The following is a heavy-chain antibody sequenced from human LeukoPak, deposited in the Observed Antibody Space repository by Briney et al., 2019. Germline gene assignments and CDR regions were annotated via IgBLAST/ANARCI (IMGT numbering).Heavy chain of an antibody. V-gene: IGHV1-18*01. CDR2: KSNFVGDT. Sequence: ASVKVSCKASGRPFTRYGIAWVRQAPRERLEWVGWKSNFVGDTKVAEKLQGSVTLTTDTSTSTAYMELTSLTVDDTAVDYCVRARCCINCVLADGFDSWGHGTKVTVSS. CDR1: GRPFTRYG. D-gene: IGHD1-1*01. J-gene: IGHJ3*01. CDR3: VRARCCINCVLADGFDS.